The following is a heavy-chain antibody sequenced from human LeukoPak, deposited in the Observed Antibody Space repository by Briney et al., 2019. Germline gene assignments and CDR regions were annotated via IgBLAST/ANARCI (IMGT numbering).Heavy chain of an antibody. J-gene: IGHJ6*02. Sequence: SVKVSCKASGGTFSSYAISWVRQAPGQGLEWMGGIIPIFGTANYAQKFQGRVTITADESTSTAYMELSSLGSEDTAVYYCAREVEDIVVVPAAMRGPPYYYYGMDVWGQGTTVTVSS. CDR2: IIPIFGTA. D-gene: IGHD2-2*01. CDR3: AREVEDIVVVPAAMRGPPYYYYGMDV. CDR1: GGTFSSYA. V-gene: IGHV1-69*13.